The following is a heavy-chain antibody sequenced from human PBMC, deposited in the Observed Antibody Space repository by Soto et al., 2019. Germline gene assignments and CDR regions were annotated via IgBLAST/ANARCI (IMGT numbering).Heavy chain of an antibody. J-gene: IGHJ3*02. CDR2: ISYDGNNE. V-gene: IGHV3-30-3*01. D-gene: IGHD1-26*01. Sequence: QVQLVESGGGVVQPGRSLRLSCAASGFTFSAYTMHWVRQPPGKGLEWVAVISYDGNNERYTDPVKGRFTVSRDNSKSTLDLQMNSLKSEDTAVYYCARDGYSGRSDGFDIGGQGTMVTVSS. CDR3: ARDGYSGRSDGFDI. CDR1: GFTFSAYT.